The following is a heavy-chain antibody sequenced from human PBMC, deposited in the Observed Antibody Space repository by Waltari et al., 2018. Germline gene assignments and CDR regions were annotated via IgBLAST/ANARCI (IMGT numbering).Heavy chain of an antibody. D-gene: IGHD3-22*01. CDR1: GFTVSNNY. CDR2: IYSGGYT. V-gene: IGHV3-66*02. CDR3: ARNPRYDSPD. Sequence: EVQLAESGGGLVQPGGSLRISCAASGFTVSNNYMSWVRKAPGKGLRWVSHIYSGGYTQYADSVKGRFTISRDNSKNTLYLQMNSLRVEDTAVYYCARNPRYDSPDWGQGTLVTVSS. J-gene: IGHJ4*02.